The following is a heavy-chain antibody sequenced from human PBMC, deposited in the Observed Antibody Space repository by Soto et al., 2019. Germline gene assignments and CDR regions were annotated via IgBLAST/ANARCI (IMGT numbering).Heavy chain of an antibody. D-gene: IGHD2-15*01. V-gene: IGHV3-23*01. CDR1: GFTFSSYA. CDR2: ISGSGGST. CDR3: AKGDCSGGSCYSLDY. J-gene: IGHJ4*02. Sequence: EVQLLESGGGLVQPGGSLRLSCAASGFTFSSYAMSWVRQAPGKGLEWVSAISGSGGSTYYADSVKGRFTISRDNSKNTLYLQMSSLRAEDTAVYYFAKGDCSGGSCYSLDYWGQGTLVTVSS.